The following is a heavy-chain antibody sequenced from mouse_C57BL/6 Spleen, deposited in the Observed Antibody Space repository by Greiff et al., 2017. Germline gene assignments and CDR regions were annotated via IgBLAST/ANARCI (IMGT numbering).Heavy chain of an antibody. V-gene: IGHV5-9*01. CDR2: LSGGGGST. J-gene: IGHJ4*01. D-gene: IGHD2-4*01. Sequence: EVKLVESGGGLVKPGGSLKLSCAASGFTFSCYTMYWVRQTPEQRLEWVANLSGGGGSTNYPDSVKGRFTFSGDNATNTLYLQMSSLRSEDTAFYYCARGDYEYAMDYWGQGTSVTVSS. CDR1: GFTFSCYT. CDR3: ARGDYEYAMDY.